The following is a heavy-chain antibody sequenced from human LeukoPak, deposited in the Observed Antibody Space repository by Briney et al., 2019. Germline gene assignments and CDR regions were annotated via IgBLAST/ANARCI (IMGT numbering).Heavy chain of an antibody. J-gene: IGHJ5*02. CDR2: IYYSGST. Sequence: SETLSLTCTVFGGSISSYYWSWIRQPPGKGLEWIGYIYYSGSTNYNPSPKSRVTILVDTSKNQFSLKLSSVTAADTAVYYCARARGYSYGYWFDPWGQGTLVTVSS. V-gene: IGHV4-59*01. CDR3: ARARGYSYGYWFDP. D-gene: IGHD5-18*01. CDR1: GGSISSYY.